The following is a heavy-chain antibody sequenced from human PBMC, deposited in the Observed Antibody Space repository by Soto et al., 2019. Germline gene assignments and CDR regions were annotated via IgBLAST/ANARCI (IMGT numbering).Heavy chain of an antibody. Sequence: GGSLRLSCAASAFTFSSYGMHWVRQAPGKGLEWVALIWYDGSKKNYADSVKGRFTISRDNSKNTLYLQMNSLRAEDTAVYYCERDRLRWGTELGGLDYWGQGTLVTVSS. V-gene: IGHV3-33*01. CDR3: ERDRLRWGTELGGLDY. J-gene: IGHJ4*02. D-gene: IGHD7-27*01. CDR1: AFTFSSYG. CDR2: IWYDGSKK.